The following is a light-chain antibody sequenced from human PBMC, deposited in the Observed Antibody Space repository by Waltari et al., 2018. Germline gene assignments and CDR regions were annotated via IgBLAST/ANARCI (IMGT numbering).Light chain of an antibody. CDR3: SSYTTTSSWV. CDR2: EVT. CDR1: SSDIGTYDR. Sequence: QSALTQPPSVSGSPGQSVTISCTGRSSDIGTYDRVSWYQQPPGTAPKLMIYEVTNRPSGVPDRFSGSKSGNTASLYISGLQAEDEADYYCSSYTTTSSWVFGGGTKLTVL. J-gene: IGLJ3*02. V-gene: IGLV2-18*02.